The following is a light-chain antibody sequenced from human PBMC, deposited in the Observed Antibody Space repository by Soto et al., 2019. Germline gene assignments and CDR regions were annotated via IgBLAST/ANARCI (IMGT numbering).Light chain of an antibody. CDR3: QDFGSHPLT. V-gene: IGKV3-20*01. CDR1: QSISSS. J-gene: IGKJ4*01. CDR2: AAS. Sequence: ASISCRSSQSISSSLAWYQQKPGQPPRLLIYAASTRATGVPARFSGGGSGTDFTLTISRLEPEDFAVYYSQDFGSHPLTFGGGTKVDIK.